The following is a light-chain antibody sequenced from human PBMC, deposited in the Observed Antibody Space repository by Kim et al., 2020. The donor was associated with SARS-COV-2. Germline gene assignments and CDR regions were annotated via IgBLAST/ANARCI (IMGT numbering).Light chain of an antibody. V-gene: IGKV1-5*03. Sequence: DIQMTQSPSTLSASVGDRVNITCRASQNIKNWLAWYQQKPGKAPNLLIYKVSNLGPGVPSRFSGSASGTQFTLTINCLQPEDFATYYCQQYSSYSRYTFGQGTKVDIK. CDR1: QNIKNW. CDR3: QQYSSYSRYT. CDR2: KVS. J-gene: IGKJ2*01.